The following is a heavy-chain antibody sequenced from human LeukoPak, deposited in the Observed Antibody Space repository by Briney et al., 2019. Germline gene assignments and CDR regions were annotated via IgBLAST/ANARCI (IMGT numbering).Heavy chain of an antibody. D-gene: IGHD2-2*01. CDR2: INHSGST. Sequence: SETLSLTCAVYGGSFSGYYWSWIRQPPGKGLEWIGEINHSGSTNYNPSLKSRVTISVDTSKNQFSLKLSSVTAADTAVYYCARDVIVVVPAAILPSYYYYYGMDVWGQGTTVTVSS. J-gene: IGHJ6*02. CDR3: ARDVIVVVPAAILPSYYYYYGMDV. CDR1: GGSFSGYY. V-gene: IGHV4-34*01.